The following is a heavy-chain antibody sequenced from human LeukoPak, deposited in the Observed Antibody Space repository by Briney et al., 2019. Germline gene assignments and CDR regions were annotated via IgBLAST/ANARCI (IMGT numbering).Heavy chain of an antibody. CDR3: ARWGSYYDILTGYYGVHYLDY. Sequence: GGSLRLSCAASGFTFSSYEMNWVRQAPGKGLEWVSVIYSGGSTYYADSVKGRFTISRDNSKNTLYLQMNSLRAEDTAVYYCARWGSYYDILTGYYGVHYLDYWGQGTLVTVSS. CDR2: IYSGGST. J-gene: IGHJ4*02. CDR1: GFTFSSYE. D-gene: IGHD3-9*01. V-gene: IGHV3-66*01.